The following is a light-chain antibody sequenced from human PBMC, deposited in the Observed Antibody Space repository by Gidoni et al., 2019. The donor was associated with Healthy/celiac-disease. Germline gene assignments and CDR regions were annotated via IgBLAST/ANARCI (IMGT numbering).Light chain of an antibody. V-gene: IGKV3-15*01. CDR2: GAS. CDR3: QQYNNWPDT. J-gene: IGKJ2*01. CDR1: QSVRSN. Sequence: EIVMTQSPATLSVSPGERATLSCRASQSVRSNLAWYQQKPGQAPRLLIYGASTRATGIPARFSGSGSGTEFTLTLSSLQSEDFAVYYCQQYNNWPDTFGQGTKLEIK.